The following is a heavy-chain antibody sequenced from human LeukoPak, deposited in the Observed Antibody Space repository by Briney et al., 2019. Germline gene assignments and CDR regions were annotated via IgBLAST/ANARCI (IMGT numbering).Heavy chain of an antibody. Sequence: GASVKVSCTASGYTFINYAIHWVRQAPGQRLEWMGWINAHNGDTEYSQKFQGRVAITRDTSASIVYMELSTLRFGDTAVYYCARGSTSDWPLEYWGRGILVTVSS. CDR1: GYTFINYA. J-gene: IGHJ4*02. CDR2: INAHNGDT. D-gene: IGHD2-21*02. V-gene: IGHV1-3*01. CDR3: ARGSTSDWPLEY.